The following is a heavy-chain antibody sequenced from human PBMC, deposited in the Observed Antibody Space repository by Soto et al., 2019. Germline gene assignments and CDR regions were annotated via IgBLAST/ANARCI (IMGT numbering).Heavy chain of an antibody. CDR2: INAGNGNT. J-gene: IGHJ6*03. CDR1: GYTFTSYA. V-gene: IGHV1-3*01. CDR3: AKAGVVVPAAPPYYYYMDV. Sequence: ASVKVSCKASGYTFTSYAMHWVRQAPGQRLEWMGWINAGNGNTKYSQKFQGRVTITRDTSASTAYMELSSLRSEDTAVYYCAKAGVVVPAAPPYYYYMDVWGKGTTVTVSS. D-gene: IGHD2-2*01.